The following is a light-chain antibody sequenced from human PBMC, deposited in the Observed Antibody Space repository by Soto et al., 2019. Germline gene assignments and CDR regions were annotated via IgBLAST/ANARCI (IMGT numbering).Light chain of an antibody. V-gene: IGKV3-20*01. CDR1: QRVSGSN. CDR3: HYYGRSPLP. J-gene: IGKJ4*01. CDR2: GAS. Sequence: PGERVTISCRARQRVSGSNVGWYQQKPGQAPSLLIYGASKRTTGVPDRFSGSGSGTDFTLTISRLEPEDFAVYYCHYYGRSPLPFGGGTKVDIK.